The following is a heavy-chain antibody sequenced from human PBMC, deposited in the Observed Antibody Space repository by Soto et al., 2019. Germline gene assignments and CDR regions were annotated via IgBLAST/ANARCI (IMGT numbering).Heavy chain of an antibody. CDR2: IIPMFGTA. Sequence: QVQLVQSGAEVKKPGSSVKVSCKASGGIFSKFGISWVRQAPGQGLEWMGGIIPMFGTAHYAQKFQGRVTIIADESTTTVYMELSRLRSEDTAVYYCARPAAEESEFFDYWGQGTLVTVSS. CDR3: ARPAAEESEFFDY. J-gene: IGHJ4*02. CDR1: GGIFSKFG. D-gene: IGHD6-25*01. V-gene: IGHV1-69*01.